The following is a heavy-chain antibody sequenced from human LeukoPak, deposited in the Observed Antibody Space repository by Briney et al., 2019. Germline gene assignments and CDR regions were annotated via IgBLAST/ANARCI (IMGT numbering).Heavy chain of an antibody. CDR2: ISYDGSNK. CDR1: GFTFSSYA. D-gene: IGHD3-22*01. Sequence: GRSLRLSCAASGFTFSSYAMHWVRQAPGKGLEWVAVISYDGSNKYYADSVKGRFTISRDNSKNTLYLQMNSLRAEDTAVYYCARGLNYYDSSGYYRVRAFDIWGQGTMVTVSS. CDR3: ARGLNYYDSSGYYRVRAFDI. J-gene: IGHJ3*02. V-gene: IGHV3-30-3*01.